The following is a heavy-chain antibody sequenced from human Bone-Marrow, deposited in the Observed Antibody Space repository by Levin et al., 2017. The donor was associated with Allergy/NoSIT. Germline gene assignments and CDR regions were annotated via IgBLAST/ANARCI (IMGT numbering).Heavy chain of an antibody. D-gene: IGHD2-2*01. Sequence: SETLSLTCAVYGGSFSGYYWSWIRQSPGKGLEWIGEINHSGSTNHNPSLKSRVTISVDRSKNQFSLKLSSVTAADTAVYYCARAIVVVPAAIFGRDYYYYMDVWGKGTTVTVSS. CDR1: GGSFSGYY. V-gene: IGHV4-34*01. J-gene: IGHJ6*03. CDR2: INHSGST. CDR3: ARAIVVVPAAIFGRDYYYYMDV.